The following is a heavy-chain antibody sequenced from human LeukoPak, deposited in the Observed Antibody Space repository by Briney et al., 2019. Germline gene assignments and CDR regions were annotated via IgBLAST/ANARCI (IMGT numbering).Heavy chain of an antibody. D-gene: IGHD1-1*01. CDR1: GFTFSDYY. J-gene: IGHJ4*02. CDR3: ARVGIALTSPFDY. Sequence: PGGSLRLSCLASGFTFSDYYMSWVRQAPRKGLEWISYMSSRGYPTYYAESVKGRFTISRDNAKNTLYLQMHNLRADDTAVYFCARVGIALTSPFDYWGLGTLVAVSS. CDR2: MSSRGYPT. V-gene: IGHV3-11*01.